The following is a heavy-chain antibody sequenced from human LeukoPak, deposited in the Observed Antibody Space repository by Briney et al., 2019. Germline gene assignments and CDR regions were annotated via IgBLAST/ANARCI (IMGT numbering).Heavy chain of an antibody. J-gene: IGHJ4*02. CDR3: ARTDCSSTSCPYYFDY. V-gene: IGHV4-59*12. CDR2: IYYSGST. Sequence: SETLSLTCTVSGVSISSYYWSWIRQPPGKGLEWMGYIYYSGSTNYNPSLKSRVTISVDTSKNQFSLTLSSVTAADTAVYYCARTDCSSTSCPYYFDYWGQGTLVPVSS. D-gene: IGHD2-2*01. CDR1: GVSISSYY.